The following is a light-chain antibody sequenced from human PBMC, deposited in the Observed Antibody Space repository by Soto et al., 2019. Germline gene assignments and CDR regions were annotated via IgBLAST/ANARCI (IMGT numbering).Light chain of an antibody. J-gene: IGLJ1*01. CDR2: SST. V-gene: IGLV1-47*02. CDR3: CSYVDSSTVYV. Sequence: QSVLTQPPSASGTPGQRVTISCSGSRSNIGTNYVYWYQQLPGTAPKLLIYSSTKRPSGVPDRISGSKSGTSASLAISGLRSDDEANYYCCSYVDSSTVYVFGTGTKLTVL. CDR1: RSNIGTNY.